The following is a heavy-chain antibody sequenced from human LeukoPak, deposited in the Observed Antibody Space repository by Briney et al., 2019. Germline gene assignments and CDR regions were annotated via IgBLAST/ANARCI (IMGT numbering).Heavy chain of an antibody. D-gene: IGHD4-17*01. Sequence: SETLSLTCTVSGGSISSGGYYWSWIRQHPGTGLEWIGYIYYSGSTYYNPSLKSRVTISVDTSKNQFSLKLSSVTAADTAVYYCASLPIPYGDYVLGNDYWGQGTLVTVSS. CDR2: IYYSGST. J-gene: IGHJ4*02. CDR3: ASLPIPYGDYVLGNDY. CDR1: GGSISSGGYY. V-gene: IGHV4-31*03.